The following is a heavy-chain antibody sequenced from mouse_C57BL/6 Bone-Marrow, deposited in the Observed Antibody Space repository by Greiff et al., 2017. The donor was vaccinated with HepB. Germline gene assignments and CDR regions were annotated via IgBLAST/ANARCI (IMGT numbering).Heavy chain of an antibody. CDR2: ISDGGSYT. Sequence: EVHLVESGGGLVKPGGSLKLSCAASGFTFSSYAMSWVRQTPEKRLEWVATISDGGSYTYYPDNVKGRFTISRDNAKNNLYLQMSHLKSEDTAMYYCARDHYSNPWYFDVWGTGTTVTVAS. CDR1: GFTFSSYA. J-gene: IGHJ1*03. V-gene: IGHV5-4*01. CDR3: ARDHYSNPWYFDV. D-gene: IGHD2-5*01.